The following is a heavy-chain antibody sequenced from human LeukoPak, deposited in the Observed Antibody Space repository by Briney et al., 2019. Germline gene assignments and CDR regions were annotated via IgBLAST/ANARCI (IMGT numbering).Heavy chain of an antibody. CDR2: AKNKADSYTI. CDR3: VKDSSFWTFDY. CDR1: GFTFSDHY. Sequence: GGSLRLSCAASGFTFSDHYMDWVRQAPGKGREWVGRAKNKADSYTIEYAASVRGRFTISRDDSKNSLYLQMNSLKTEDTAVYYCVKDSSFWTFDYWGQGTLVTVSS. V-gene: IGHV3-72*01. D-gene: IGHD6-6*01. J-gene: IGHJ4*02.